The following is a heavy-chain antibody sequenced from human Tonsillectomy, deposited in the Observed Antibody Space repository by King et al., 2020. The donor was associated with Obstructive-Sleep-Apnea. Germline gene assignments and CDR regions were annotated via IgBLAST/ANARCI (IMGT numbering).Heavy chain of an antibody. V-gene: IGHV1-24*01. J-gene: IGHJ4*02. CDR1: GYTLTELS. CDR3: ATGGGLHFLGPLGY. CDR2: FDLEDGET. D-gene: IGHD4-11*01. Sequence: QLVQSGAEVKKPGASVKVSCTVSGYTLTELSMHWVRQAPGKGLEWMGGFDLEDGETIYAQKFQGRVTMTEDTSTATAYMELSSLRSEDTAVYYCATGGGLHFLGPLGYWGQGTLVTVSS.